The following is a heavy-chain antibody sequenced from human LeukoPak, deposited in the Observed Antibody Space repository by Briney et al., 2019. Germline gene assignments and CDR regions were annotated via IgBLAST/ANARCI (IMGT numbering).Heavy chain of an antibody. CDR1: GDTFTRQY. CDR2: IKPHDGST. CDR3: ARNNVGSSGWTGLGF. V-gene: IGHV1-46*04. Sequence: GASVKVSCRPFGDTFTRQYIQWVRQAPGQGLEGRGRIKPHDGSTFYAQSLQGRVTLTGDTSTSTVYMDLSSLRSEDTAIYFCARNNVGSSGWTGLGFWGQGTLVTVSS. J-gene: IGHJ4*02. D-gene: IGHD6-19*01.